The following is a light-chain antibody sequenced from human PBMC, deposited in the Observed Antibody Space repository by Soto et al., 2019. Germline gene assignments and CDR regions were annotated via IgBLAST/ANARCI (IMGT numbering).Light chain of an antibody. CDR1: QSILYTSSKRNY. J-gene: IGKJ1*01. CDR3: QQYYSNPQT. Sequence: DIVMTQSPDSLAVSLGERATLNCKSSQSILYTSSKRNYLAWYQYKPGQPPKLLVYWASTRESGVPARFSGSGSETEFTLTISSLQAEDVAVYYSQQYYSNPQTFGQGTRVEIK. V-gene: IGKV4-1*01. CDR2: WAS.